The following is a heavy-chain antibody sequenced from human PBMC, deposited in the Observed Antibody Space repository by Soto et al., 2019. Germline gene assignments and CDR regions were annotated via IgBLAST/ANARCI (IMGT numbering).Heavy chain of an antibody. J-gene: IGHJ4*02. Sequence: EVQLVESEGRLVEPGGSLRLSCAASGFTLSNAWMSWVRQAPGKGLEWVGRIKSKTDGGTTEYAAPVRGRFTITRDDSKNTLDLQMSSLKTEDTAIYYCTRVNWGKLDYWGQGTLATVSS. CDR1: GFTLSNAW. CDR2: IKSKTDGGTT. D-gene: IGHD3-16*01. CDR3: TRVNWGKLDY. V-gene: IGHV3-15*01.